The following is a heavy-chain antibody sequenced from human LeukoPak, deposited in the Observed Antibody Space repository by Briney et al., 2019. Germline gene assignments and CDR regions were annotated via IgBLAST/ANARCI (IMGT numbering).Heavy chain of an antibody. CDR1: GFNFTTYG. D-gene: IGHD3/OR15-3a*01. J-gene: IGHJ5*02. Sequence: PGGSLRLSCAAYGFNFTTYGMHWVRQAPGKGLEWVALVWYDGTIKYYADSVKGRFTISRDNSKNTLFLQMSSLRAEDTALYYCARGGRGASNWTPYNWFDPWGQGTLVTVSS. CDR3: ARGGRGASNWTPYNWFDP. CDR2: VWYDGTIK. V-gene: IGHV3-33*01.